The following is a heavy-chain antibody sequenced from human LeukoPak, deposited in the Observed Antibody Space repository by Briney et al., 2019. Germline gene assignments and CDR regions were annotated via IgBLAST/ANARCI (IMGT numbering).Heavy chain of an antibody. D-gene: IGHD3-10*01. Sequence: GGSLRLSCAASGFTVSSKYMSWVRQAPGKGLEWVSVIYSGGSTYYADSVKGRFTISRDNSKNTLYLQMNSLRAEDTAVYYCARDLDLWFGEHWGQGTLVTVSS. CDR3: ARDLDLWFGEH. J-gene: IGHJ1*01. CDR1: GFTVSSKY. CDR2: IYSGGST. V-gene: IGHV3-53*01.